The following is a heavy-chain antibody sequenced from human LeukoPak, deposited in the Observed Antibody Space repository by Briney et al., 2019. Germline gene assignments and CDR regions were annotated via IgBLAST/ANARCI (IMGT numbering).Heavy chain of an antibody. Sequence: GGSLRLSCAASGFTFDDYAMHWVRQAPGKGLEWVSGISWNSGSIGYADSVKGRFTISRDNAKNSLYLQMNSLRAEDTAVYYCAKDLTPLIPAATGAFDYWGQGTLVTVSS. J-gene: IGHJ4*02. D-gene: IGHD2-2*01. CDR1: GFTFDDYA. CDR3: AKDLTPLIPAATGAFDY. CDR2: ISWNSGSI. V-gene: IGHV3-9*01.